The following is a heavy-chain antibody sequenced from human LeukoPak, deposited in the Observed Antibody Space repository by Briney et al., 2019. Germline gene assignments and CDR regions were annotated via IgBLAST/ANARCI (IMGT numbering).Heavy chain of an antibody. CDR1: GFTFSSYT. CDR3: AKDRAFGQFLWGNDY. CDR2: ISSSSSYI. D-gene: IGHD3-10*01. Sequence: GGSLRLSCAASGFTFSSYTMNWVRQAPGKGLEWVSSISSSSSYIYYADSVKGRFTISRDNSKNTLYLQMNSLRAEDTALYYCAKDRAFGQFLWGNDYWGQGTLVTVSS. V-gene: IGHV3-21*01. J-gene: IGHJ4*02.